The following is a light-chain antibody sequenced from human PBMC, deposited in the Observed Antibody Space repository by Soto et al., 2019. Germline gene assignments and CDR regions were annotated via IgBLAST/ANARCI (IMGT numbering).Light chain of an antibody. Sequence: EIVMTQSPATLSVSPGERATLSCRASQRVSSNLAWYQQKPGQAPRLLIYGASTRATGIPARFTAGGSGTEFTLTISSLQSDDLAVYYCQQYDKWPRTFGQGTKVDI. CDR3: QQYDKWPRT. CDR2: GAS. J-gene: IGKJ1*01. CDR1: QRVSSN. V-gene: IGKV3-15*01.